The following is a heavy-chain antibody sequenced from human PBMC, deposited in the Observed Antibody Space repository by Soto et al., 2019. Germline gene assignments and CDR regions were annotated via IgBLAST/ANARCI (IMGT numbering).Heavy chain of an antibody. CDR1: GGSISSYY. V-gene: IGHV4-59*08. Sequence: SETLSLTCTVSGGSISSYYWSWIRQPPGKGLEWIGYIYYSGSTNYNPSHKSRVTITVDTSKNQFSLKLSSVTAADTAMYYCAISNKSYSGKKYYYGSGSYEGFYYYYYMDVWGKGTTVTVSS. CDR3: AISNKSYSGKKYYYGSGSYEGFYYYYYMDV. CDR2: IYYSGST. J-gene: IGHJ6*03. D-gene: IGHD3-10*01.